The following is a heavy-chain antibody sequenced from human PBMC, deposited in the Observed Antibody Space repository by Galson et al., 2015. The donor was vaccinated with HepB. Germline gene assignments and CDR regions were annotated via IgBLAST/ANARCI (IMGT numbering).Heavy chain of an antibody. CDR3: AREGQHCGGDCYSDDAFDI. CDR1: GFTFSSYW. V-gene: IGHV3-7*03. Sequence: SLRLSCAASGFTFSSYWMSWVRQAPGKGLEWVADIKQDGSEKYYVDSVKGRFTISRDNAKNSLYLQMNSLRAEDTAVYYCAREGQHCGGDCYSDDAFDIWGQGTMVTVSS. J-gene: IGHJ3*02. CDR2: IKQDGSEK. D-gene: IGHD2-21*02.